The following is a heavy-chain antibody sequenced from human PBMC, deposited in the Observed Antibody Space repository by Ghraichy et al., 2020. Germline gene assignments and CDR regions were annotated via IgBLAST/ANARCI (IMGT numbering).Heavy chain of an antibody. D-gene: IGHD2-15*01. CDR2: IYYSGST. J-gene: IGHJ3*02. Sequence: SETLSLTCTVSGGSVSSGSYYWSWFRQPPGKGLEWIGHIYYSGSTNYNPSLKGRVTISLDTSRNQFSLNLSSVTAADTALYYCARGRSASLNVFDIWGQGTMVTVSS. CDR1: GGSVSSGSYY. V-gene: IGHV4-61*01. CDR3: ARGRSASLNVFDI.